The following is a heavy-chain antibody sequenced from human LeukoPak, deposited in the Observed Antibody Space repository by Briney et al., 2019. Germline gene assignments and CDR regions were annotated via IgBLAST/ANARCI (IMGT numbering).Heavy chain of an antibody. CDR3: ARGKVVVAATLKWFDP. J-gene: IGHJ5*02. CDR2: INHSGST. D-gene: IGHD2-15*01. V-gene: IGHV4-34*01. CDR1: GGSFSGYY. Sequence: SETLSLTCAVYGGSFSGYYWSWIRKPPGKGLEGIGEINHSGSTNYNPSLKSRVTISVDTSKNQSSLKLSSVTAADTAVYYCARGKVVVAATLKWFDPWGQGTLVTVSS.